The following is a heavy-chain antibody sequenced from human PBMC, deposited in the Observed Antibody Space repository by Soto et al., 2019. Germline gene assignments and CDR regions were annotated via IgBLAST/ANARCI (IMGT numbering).Heavy chain of an antibody. CDR3: AKEDNSSGSLDY. V-gene: IGHV3-23*01. D-gene: IGHD6-19*01. Sequence: WGSLLLACASSVFPFGENAMNWVRQAPGKGLEWVSGISDSGATTYYADSVRGRFTISRDNSKNTLYLQMKSLRAEDSASYYCAKEDNSSGSLDYWGQGAMVTVSS. J-gene: IGHJ4*02. CDR1: VFPFGENA. CDR2: ISDSGATT.